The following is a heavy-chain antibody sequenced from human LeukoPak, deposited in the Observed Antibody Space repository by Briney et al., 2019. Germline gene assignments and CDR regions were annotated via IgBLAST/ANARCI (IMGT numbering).Heavy chain of an antibody. CDR3: VRSHHPGGWFDP. CDR2: IYYADDYT. V-gene: IGHV3-23*05. D-gene: IGHD3-10*01. J-gene: IGHJ5*02. Sequence: GGSLRLSCAASGFIASGFPFSSYSMSWVRQAQGKGLEWASTIYYADDYTYYADSVKGRFTISRDNAKNSLYLQMSSLTADDTALYYCVRSHHPGGWFDPWGQGTLVTVSS. CDR1: GFPFSSYS.